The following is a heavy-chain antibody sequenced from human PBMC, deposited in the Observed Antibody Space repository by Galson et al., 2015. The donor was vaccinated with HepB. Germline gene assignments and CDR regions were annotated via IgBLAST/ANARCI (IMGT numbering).Heavy chain of an antibody. V-gene: IGHV3-7*03. CDR1: GFTFSSYW. D-gene: IGHD6-19*01. J-gene: IGHJ4*02. CDR2: IKQDGSEK. CDR3: ARVGAGMGRWQWLVKYFDY. Sequence: SLRLSCAASGFTFSSYWMSWVRQAPGKGLEWVANIKQDGSEKYYADSVKGRFTISRDNAKNSLYLQMNSLRAEDTAVYYCARVGAGMGRWQWLVKYFDYWGQGTLVTVSS.